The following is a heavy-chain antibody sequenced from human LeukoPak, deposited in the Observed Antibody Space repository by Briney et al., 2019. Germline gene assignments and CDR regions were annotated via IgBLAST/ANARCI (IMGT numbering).Heavy chain of an antibody. CDR1: GYTFTGYY. Sequence: ASVKVSCKASGYTFTGYYMHWVRQAPGQGLEWMGWISAYNGNTKYAQKLQGRVTMTTDTSTSTAYMELRSLRSDDTAVYYCARRGYCSSTSCYNYYGMDVWGQGTTVTVSS. J-gene: IGHJ6*02. CDR2: ISAYNGNT. V-gene: IGHV1-18*04. CDR3: ARRGYCSSTSCYNYYGMDV. D-gene: IGHD2-2*02.